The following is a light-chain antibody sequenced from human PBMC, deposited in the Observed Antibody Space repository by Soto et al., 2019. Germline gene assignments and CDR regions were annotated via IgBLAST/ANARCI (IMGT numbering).Light chain of an antibody. CDR3: QQRSNWPT. CDR2: DAV. CDR1: QSVSSY. J-gene: IGKJ5*01. V-gene: IGKV3-11*01. Sequence: EIVLTQSPATLSLSPGERATLSCRASQSVSSYLAWYQQKPGQAPRLLIYDAVNRATGIPARFSGSGSGTDFTHTISSLESEDFAVYYCQQRSNWPTFGQGTRLEIK.